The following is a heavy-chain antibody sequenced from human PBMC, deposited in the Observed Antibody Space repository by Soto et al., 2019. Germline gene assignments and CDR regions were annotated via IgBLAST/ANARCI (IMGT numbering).Heavy chain of an antibody. CDR3: TTRYNWNLRHIYWYFDL. J-gene: IGHJ2*01. CDR1: GGTFSSYA. Sequence: SCKASGGTFSSYAISWVRQAPGQGLEWMGGIIPIFGTANYAQKFQGRVTITADESTSTAYMELSSLKTEDTAVYYCTTRYNWNLRHIYWYFDLWGRGTLVTVSS. V-gene: IGHV1-69*01. CDR2: IIPIFGTA. D-gene: IGHD1-7*01.